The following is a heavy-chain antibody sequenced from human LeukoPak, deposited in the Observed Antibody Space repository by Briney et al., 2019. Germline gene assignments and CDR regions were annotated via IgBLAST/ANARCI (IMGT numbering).Heavy chain of an antibody. J-gene: IGHJ4*02. CDR2: IKQDGSEK. CDR3: ARRGQDYSPLPPLDY. D-gene: IGHD3-16*01. Sequence: GGSLRLSCAASGFTFSSYWMSWVRQAPGKGPEWVANIKQDGSEKYYVDSVKGRFTISRDNAKNSLYLQMNSLRAEDTAVYYCARRGQDYSPLPPLDYWGQGTLVTVSS. CDR1: GFTFSSYW. V-gene: IGHV3-7*01.